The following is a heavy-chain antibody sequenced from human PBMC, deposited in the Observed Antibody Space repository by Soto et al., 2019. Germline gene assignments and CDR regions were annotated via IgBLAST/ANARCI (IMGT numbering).Heavy chain of an antibody. J-gene: IGHJ4*02. Sequence: GESLKISCAASGFTFSSYAMHWVRQAPGKGLEWVAVISYDGSNKYYADSVKGRFTISRDNSKNTLYLQMNSLRAEDTAVYYCARGDPFPDFWSGFDYWGQGTLVTVSS. V-gene: IGHV3-30*04. CDR2: ISYDGSNK. CDR3: ARGDPFPDFWSGFDY. D-gene: IGHD3-3*01. CDR1: GFTFSSYA.